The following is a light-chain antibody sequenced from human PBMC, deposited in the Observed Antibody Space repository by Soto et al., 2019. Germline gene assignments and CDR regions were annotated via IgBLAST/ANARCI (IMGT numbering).Light chain of an antibody. CDR2: GAF. Sequence: VLTQSPGTLSLSPGERGTLSCRASQSVSSSYLAWYQQKPGQAPRLLIYGAFSRATGIPDMFSGSGSGTDLTRTISRLEPEDFAVYYCQQYGSSPQTFGQGTKVEIK. CDR1: QSVSSSY. V-gene: IGKV3-20*01. J-gene: IGKJ1*01. CDR3: QQYGSSPQT.